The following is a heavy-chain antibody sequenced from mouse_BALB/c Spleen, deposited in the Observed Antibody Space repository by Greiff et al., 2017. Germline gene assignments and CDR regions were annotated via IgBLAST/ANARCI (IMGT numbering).Heavy chain of an antibody. CDR1: GYSFTGYN. CDR2: IDPYNGGT. Sequence: EVQLQQSGPELGKPGASVKISCKASGYSFTGYNMYWVKQSHRKSLEWIGYIDPYNGGTSYNQKSKGKATLTVDKSSSTAYMHLNSLTSEDSAIYYCARKSRFYAMDYWGQGTSVTVSS. CDR3: ARKSRFYAMDY. J-gene: IGHJ4*01. V-gene: IGHV1S135*01. D-gene: IGHD1-1*01.